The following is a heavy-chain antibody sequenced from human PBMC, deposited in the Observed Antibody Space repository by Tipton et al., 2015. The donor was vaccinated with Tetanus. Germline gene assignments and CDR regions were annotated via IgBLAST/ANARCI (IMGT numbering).Heavy chain of an antibody. Sequence: GLVKPSETLSLTCAVYGGSFSGYYWSWIRQPPGKGLEWIGEINHSGSTNYNPSLKSRVTISVDTSKNQFSLRLSSVTAADTAVYYCARAEAIFGVVIRFGWFDPWGQGTLVTVSS. CDR2: INHSGST. D-gene: IGHD3-3*01. J-gene: IGHJ5*02. CDR3: ARAEAIFGVVIRFGWFDP. V-gene: IGHV4-34*01. CDR1: GGSFSGYY.